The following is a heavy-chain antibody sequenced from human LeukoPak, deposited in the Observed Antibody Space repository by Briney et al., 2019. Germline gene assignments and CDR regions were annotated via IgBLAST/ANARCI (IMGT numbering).Heavy chain of an antibody. J-gene: IGHJ5*02. CDR2: ISGSGGST. CDR3: AKDSFYYYDSSGSYNWFDP. D-gene: IGHD3-22*01. CDR1: GFTFSSYA. Sequence: PGGSLRLSCAASGFTFSSYAMSWVRQAPGKGLEWGSAISGSGGSTYYADSVKGRFTISRDNSKNTLYLQMNSLRAEDTAVYYCAKDSFYYYDSSGSYNWFDPWGQGTLVTVSS. V-gene: IGHV3-23*01.